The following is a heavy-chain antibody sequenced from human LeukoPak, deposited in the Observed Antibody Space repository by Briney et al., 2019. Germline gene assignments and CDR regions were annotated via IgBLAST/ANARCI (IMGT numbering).Heavy chain of an antibody. CDR3: ARGTEKTRISGYYSFDH. D-gene: IGHD5-12*01. CDR1: GGSISGYF. J-gene: IGHJ4*02. Sequence: SETLSLTCTVSGGSISGYFWTWIRQPAGRELEWIGRVYTSGTTYYNPSLESRVTISLDTFNNQFSLRVTSVTAADTAIYYCARGTEKTRISGYYSFDHWGRGLLVTVSS. CDR2: VYTSGTT. V-gene: IGHV4-4*07.